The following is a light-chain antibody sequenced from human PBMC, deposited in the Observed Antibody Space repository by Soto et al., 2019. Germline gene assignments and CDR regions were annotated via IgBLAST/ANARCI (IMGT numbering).Light chain of an antibody. CDR2: DVV. J-gene: IGLJ1*01. CDR1: SSDIGAYNY. CDR3: SSYTTRNTEV. Sequence: QSALTQPASVSGSPRQSITISCAGTSSDIGAYNYVSWYQHLPGKAPKLIIYDVVTRPSGISTRFSASKSGNTASLTISGLQAEDEADYYCSSYTTRNTEVFGTGTKVTVL. V-gene: IGLV2-14*03.